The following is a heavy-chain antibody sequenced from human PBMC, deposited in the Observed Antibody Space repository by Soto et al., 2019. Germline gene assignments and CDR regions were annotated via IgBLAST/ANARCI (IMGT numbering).Heavy chain of an antibody. V-gene: IGHV3-23*01. D-gene: IGHD6-19*01. CDR1: GLIFSTYA. Sequence: GGSLRLSCAATGLIFSTYAVSWVRQAPGKGLEWVSAISGPGSNTYYADSVKGRFTISRDNSKNTLYLQMESLRAEDTAVYYCAKGSGHAYYYYGMDVWGQGTTVTVSS. J-gene: IGHJ6*02. CDR3: AKGSGHAYYYYGMDV. CDR2: ISGPGSNT.